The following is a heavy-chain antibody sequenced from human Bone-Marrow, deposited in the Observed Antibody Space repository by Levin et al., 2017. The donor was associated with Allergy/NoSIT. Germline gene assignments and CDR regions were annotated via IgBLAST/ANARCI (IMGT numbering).Heavy chain of an antibody. CDR2: ISNSGATT. CDR3: ARGGGSQKGGLDV. Sequence: GESLKISCEASGFSLSNYYLSWVRQVPGKGLQWISYISNSGATTYYADSVKGRFTISRDNANNSVSLEMSSLRAEDSALYYCARGGGSQKGGLDVWGQGTTVTVSS. V-gene: IGHV3-11*04. CDR1: GFSLSNYY. J-gene: IGHJ6*02. D-gene: IGHD3-10*01.